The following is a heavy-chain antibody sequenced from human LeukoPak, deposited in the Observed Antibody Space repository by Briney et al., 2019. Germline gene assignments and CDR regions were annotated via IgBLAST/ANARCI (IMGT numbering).Heavy chain of an antibody. CDR2: ISSSGSTI. Sequence: GGSLRLSCAASGFTFSDYYMSWIRQAPGKGLEWVSYISSSGSTIYYADSVKGRFTISRDNAKNSLYLQMNSLRAEDTAVYYCARAPYDYVWGSYRLEYYFDYWGQGTLVTVSS. J-gene: IGHJ4*02. D-gene: IGHD3-16*02. V-gene: IGHV3-11*01. CDR3: ARAPYDYVWGSYRLEYYFDY. CDR1: GFTFSDYY.